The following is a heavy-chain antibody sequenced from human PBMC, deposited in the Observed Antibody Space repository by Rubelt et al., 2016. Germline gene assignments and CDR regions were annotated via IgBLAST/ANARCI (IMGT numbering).Heavy chain of an antibody. D-gene: IGHD2-21*02. CDR2: ISGSGGRT. CDR3: AKDGPVTNSYYFDY. Sequence: GGCLRLSCAASGFTFSSCGMNWVRQAPGKGLEWVSSISGSGGRTYYADSVKGRFTISRDNSKNTLYLQMNSLRADDTAVYYCAKDGPVTNSYYFDYWGQGTLVTVSS. CDR1: GFTFSSCG. J-gene: IGHJ4*02. V-gene: IGHV3-23*01.